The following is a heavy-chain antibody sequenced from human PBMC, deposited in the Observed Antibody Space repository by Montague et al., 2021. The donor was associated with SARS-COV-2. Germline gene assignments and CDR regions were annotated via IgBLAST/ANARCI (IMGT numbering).Heavy chain of an antibody. J-gene: IGHJ6*02. V-gene: IGHV3-48*03. D-gene: IGHD3-3*01. CDR2: ISSSGSTI. CDR1: GFTFSTLE. Sequence: SLRLSCAASGFTFSTLEMNWVRQAPGKGLEWVSYISSSGSTIYYADSVKGRFTISRDNAKNSLYLQMNSLRAEDTAVYYCARGGTYYDFWSGYRNYYYGMDVWGQGTRVTVSS. CDR3: ARGGTYYDFWSGYRNYYYGMDV.